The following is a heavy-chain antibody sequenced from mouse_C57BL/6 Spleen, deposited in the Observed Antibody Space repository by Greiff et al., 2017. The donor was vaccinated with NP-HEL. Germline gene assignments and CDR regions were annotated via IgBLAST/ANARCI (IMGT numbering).Heavy chain of an antibody. CDR2: IDPSDSYT. V-gene: IGHV1-50*01. Sequence: VQLQQPGAELVKPGASVKLSCKASGYTFTSYWMQWVKQRPGQGLEWIGEIDPSDSYTNYNQKFKGKATLTVDTSSSTAYMQLSSLTSEDSAVYYCASPAAYWGQGTTLTVSS. J-gene: IGHJ2*01. CDR1: GYTFTSYW. CDR3: ASPAAY.